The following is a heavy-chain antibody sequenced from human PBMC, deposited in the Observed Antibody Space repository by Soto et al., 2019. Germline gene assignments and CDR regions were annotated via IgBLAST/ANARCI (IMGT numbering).Heavy chain of an antibody. D-gene: IGHD3-3*01. CDR1: GGSISSSNW. J-gene: IGHJ6*02. CDR2: IYHSGST. Sequence: QVQLQESGPGLVKPSGTLSLTCAVSGGSISSSNWWSWVRQPPGKGLEWIGEIYHSGSTNYNPSLKSRVTISVDKSKNQFSLKLSSVTAADTAVYYCARGGYDFWSGYYTYYYYGMDVWGQGTTVTVSS. V-gene: IGHV4-4*02. CDR3: ARGGYDFWSGYYTYYYYGMDV.